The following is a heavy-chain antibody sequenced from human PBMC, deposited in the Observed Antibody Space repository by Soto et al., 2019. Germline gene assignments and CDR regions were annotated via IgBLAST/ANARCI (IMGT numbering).Heavy chain of an antibody. V-gene: IGHV1-3*01. CDR3: AREGYYYGSGSPKDYYYYMDV. J-gene: IGHJ6*03. CDR1: GYTITSYA. Sequence: ASVKVSCKASGYTITSYAMHWVRQAPGQRLEWMGWINAGNGNTKYSQKFQGRVTITRDTSASTAYMELSSLRSEDTAVYYCAREGYYYGSGSPKDYYYYMDVWGKGTTVTVSS. CDR2: INAGNGNT. D-gene: IGHD3-10*01.